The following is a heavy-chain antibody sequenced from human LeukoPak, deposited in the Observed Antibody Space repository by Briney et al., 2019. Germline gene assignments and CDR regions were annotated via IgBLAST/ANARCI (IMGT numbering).Heavy chain of an antibody. CDR2: ISAYNGNT. Sequence: ASVKVSCKASGYTFTGYFMRWVRQAPGQGLEWMGWISAYNGNTNYAQKLQGRVTMTTDTSTSTAYMELRSLRSDDTAVYYCARVAYYYMDVWGKGTTVTISS. J-gene: IGHJ6*03. CDR3: ARVAYYYMDV. V-gene: IGHV1-18*04. CDR1: GYTFTGYF.